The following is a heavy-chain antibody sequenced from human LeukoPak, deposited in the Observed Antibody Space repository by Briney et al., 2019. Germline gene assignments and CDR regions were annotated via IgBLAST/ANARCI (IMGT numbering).Heavy chain of an antibody. D-gene: IGHD3-3*01. V-gene: IGHV4-28*05. CDR1: GYSISSSNW. CDR2: IYYSGSI. Sequence: PSDTLSLTCAVSGYSISSSNWWGWIRQPPGKGLEWIGYIYYSGSIYYNPSLKSRVTMSVDTSNDQFSLKLSSVTAADTAVYYCARGGFLEWLFAFDYWGQGTLVTVSS. J-gene: IGHJ4*02. CDR3: ARGGFLEWLFAFDY.